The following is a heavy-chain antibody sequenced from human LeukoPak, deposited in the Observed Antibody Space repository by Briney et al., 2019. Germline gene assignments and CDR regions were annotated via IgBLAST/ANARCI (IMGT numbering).Heavy chain of an antibody. CDR3: ARAGVWDYSDSSGYHNAAFDI. V-gene: IGHV1-2*02. D-gene: IGHD3-22*01. CDR2: INPNSGGT. CDR1: GYTFTGYY. J-gene: IGHJ3*02. Sequence: ASVKVSCKASGYTFTGYYMHWVRQAPGQGLEWMGWINPNSGGTNYAQKFQGRVTVTRVTSISTAYMDLSRLRSDDTAVYYCARAGVWDYSDSSGYHNAAFDIWGQGTMVTVSS.